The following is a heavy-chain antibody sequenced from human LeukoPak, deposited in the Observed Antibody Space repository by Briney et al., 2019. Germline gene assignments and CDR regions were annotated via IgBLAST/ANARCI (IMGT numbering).Heavy chain of an antibody. CDR2: INPNSGGT. D-gene: IGHD3-10*01. CDR3: AREWVLSDGSGSYFILFDI. J-gene: IGHJ3*02. V-gene: IGHV1-2*06. CDR1: GYTFTGYY. Sequence: ASVKVSCKASGYTFTGYYMHWVRQAPGQGLEWMGRINPNSGGTNYAQKFQGRATMTRDTSISTAYMELSRLRSDDTAVYYCAREWVLSDGSGSYFILFDIWGQGTMVTVSS.